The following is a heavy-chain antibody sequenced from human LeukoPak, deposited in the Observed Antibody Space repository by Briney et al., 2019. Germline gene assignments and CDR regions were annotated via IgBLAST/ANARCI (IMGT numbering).Heavy chain of an antibody. Sequence: GGSLRLSCAASGFIFSSYWMSWVRQAPGKGLEWVAEIKHDGSEKHHVDSVTGRFTISRDNAKNSLYLQMYSLRAKDTAVYSCARRTPLASVFDSWGQGTLVTVSS. J-gene: IGHJ4*02. D-gene: IGHD3-3*02. CDR3: ARRTPLASVFDS. CDR1: GFIFSSYW. CDR2: IKHDGSEK. V-gene: IGHV3-7*01.